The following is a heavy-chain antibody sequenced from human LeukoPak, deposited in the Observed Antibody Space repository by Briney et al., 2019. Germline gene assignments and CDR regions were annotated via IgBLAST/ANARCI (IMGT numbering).Heavy chain of an antibody. D-gene: IGHD1-1*01. V-gene: IGHV3-11*01. CDR3: ATNLPPRNDGWPLFDS. J-gene: IGHJ4*02. CDR1: GFTFSDYY. Sequence: GGSLRLSCVASGFTFSDYYMSWIRQSPEKGLEWLSYISNSGDTIYYADSVKGRFTISRDNAKNSLYLQMDSLRAEDTALYYCATNLPPRNDGWPLFDSWGQGTLVTVSS. CDR2: ISNSGDTI.